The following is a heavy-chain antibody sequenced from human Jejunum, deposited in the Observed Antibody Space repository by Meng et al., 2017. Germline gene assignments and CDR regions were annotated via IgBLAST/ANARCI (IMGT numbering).Heavy chain of an antibody. V-gene: IGHV6-1*01. CDR1: GANVPRSNTA. Sequence: QVQWQQSGPGMLKPPLTLSLTCAPPGANVPRSNTAWNWIRQSPSRGLEWLGRTYYTSKWNNDYAVSVRSRITINADTSKSQSSLHLNSVTPEDTAVYYCARGFWKSGFDSWGQGTLVTVSS. CDR2: TYYTSKWNN. CDR3: ARGFWKSGFDS. J-gene: IGHJ5*02. D-gene: IGHD3-3*01.